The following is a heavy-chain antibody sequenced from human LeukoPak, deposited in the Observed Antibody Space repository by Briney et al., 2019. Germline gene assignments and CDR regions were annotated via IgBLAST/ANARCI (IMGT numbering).Heavy chain of an antibody. CDR3: AKGNCSSTSCTDAFDI. Sequence: PGGSLRLSCAASGFTFSSYAMSWVRQAPGKGLEWVSAISGSGGSTYYADSVKGRFTISRDNSKNTLYLQMNSLRAEDTAVYYCAKGNCSSTSCTDAFDIWGQGTMVTVSS. D-gene: IGHD2-2*01. CDR2: ISGSGGST. V-gene: IGHV3-23*01. CDR1: GFTFSSYA. J-gene: IGHJ3*02.